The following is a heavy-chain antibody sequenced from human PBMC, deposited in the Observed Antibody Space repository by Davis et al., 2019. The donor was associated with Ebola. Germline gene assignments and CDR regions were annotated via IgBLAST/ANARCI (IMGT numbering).Heavy chain of an antibody. CDR3: ARSGYDSSGYPSSFDY. CDR1: GGSISSYY. V-gene: IGHV4-59*01. J-gene: IGHJ4*02. Sequence: PSETLSLTCTVSGGSISSYYWSWIRQPPGKGLEWIGNIFYSGISNYNPSLKSRVTISVDTSKNQFSLKLTSVTAADTAVYYCARSGYDSSGYPSSFDYWGPGTLVTVSS. D-gene: IGHD3-22*01. CDR2: IFYSGIS.